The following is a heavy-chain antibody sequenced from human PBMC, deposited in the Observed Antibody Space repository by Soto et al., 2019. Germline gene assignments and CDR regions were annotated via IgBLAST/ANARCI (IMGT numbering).Heavy chain of an antibody. V-gene: IGHV4-59*08. CDR3: ARGPYYDLIWNYYYMDV. Sequence: QVQLQESGPGLVKPSETLSLSCSVSGGSISGHYWSWVRQTPGKGLEWIGYMYYSGSTNYNPSLRSGVAISVDTSKNHFSRRLTSVTAADTAVYYCARGPYYDLIWNYYYMDVWGKGTTVTVSS. J-gene: IGHJ6*03. D-gene: IGHD3-16*01. CDR2: MYYSGST. CDR1: GGSISGHY.